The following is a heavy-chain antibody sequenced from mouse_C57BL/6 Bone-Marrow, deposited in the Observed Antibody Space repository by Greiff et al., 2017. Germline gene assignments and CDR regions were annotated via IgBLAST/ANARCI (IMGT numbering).Heavy chain of an antibody. D-gene: IGHD4-1*01. V-gene: IGHV10-1*01. CDR1: GFSFNTYA. J-gene: IGHJ2*01. CDR2: IRSKSNNYAT. CDR3: VRLGRKGFDY. Sequence: EVKLVESGGGLVQPKGSLKLSCAASGFSFNTYAMNWVRQAPGKGLEWVARIRSKSNNYATYYADSVKDRFTISRDDSESMLYLQMNNLKTEDTAMYYCVRLGRKGFDYGGQGTTLTVSS.